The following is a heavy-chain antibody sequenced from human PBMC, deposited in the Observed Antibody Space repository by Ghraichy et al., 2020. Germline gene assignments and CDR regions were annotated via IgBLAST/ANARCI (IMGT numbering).Heavy chain of an antibody. CDR2: IYYSGTT. D-gene: IGHD3-10*01. CDR1: GGSISSSRYY. J-gene: IGHJ4*02. V-gene: IGHV4-39*01. CDR3: ATSPDPDYYGSGSYYMYYFDY. Sequence: SQTLSLTYSVSGGSISSSRYYWGWVRQSPGKGLEWIGNIYYSGTTYYNPSIKSRVTISVDTSKNQFSLKLSSVAAADTAVYYCATSPDPDYYGSGSYYMYYFDYWGQGTLVTVSS.